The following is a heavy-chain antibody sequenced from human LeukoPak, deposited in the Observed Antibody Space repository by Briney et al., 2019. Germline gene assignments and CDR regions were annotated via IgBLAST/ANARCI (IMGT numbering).Heavy chain of an antibody. V-gene: IGHV3-23*01. CDR3: AKGISAGIYYGMDV. CDR2: ISGSGASL. CDR1: GFTFSTYW. Sequence: GGSLRLSCAASGFTFSTYWMNWVRQAPGKGLEWVSGISGSGASLYSADSVKGRFTISRDNSKSTLYLQMNSLRAEDTAIYYCAKGISAGIYYGMDVWGQGTTVTVSS. J-gene: IGHJ6*02. D-gene: IGHD6-13*01.